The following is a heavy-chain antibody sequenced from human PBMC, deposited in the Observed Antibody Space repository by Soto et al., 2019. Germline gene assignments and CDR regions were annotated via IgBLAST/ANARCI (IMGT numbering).Heavy chain of an antibody. J-gene: IGHJ5*02. V-gene: IGHV1-18*01. CDR1: GYTFSSYG. CDR3: ARDHRGGNSGGRFDP. Sequence: QVQLLQSGSEVNKPGASVKVSCKASGYTFSSYGLTWVRQAPGQGLEWMGWISTYNGDTKYAQKHQGRVTMTTDTSTSTAYLEMRSLRSDDTAVYYCARDHRGGNSGGRFDPWGQGTLVTVSS. D-gene: IGHD2-21*02. CDR2: ISTYNGDT.